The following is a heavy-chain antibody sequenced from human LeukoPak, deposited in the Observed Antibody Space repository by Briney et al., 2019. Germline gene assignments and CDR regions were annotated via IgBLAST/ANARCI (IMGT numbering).Heavy chain of an antibody. CDR1: GGSISSYY. J-gene: IGHJ5*02. CDR3: ARESGLGNWFDP. Sequence: SETLSLTCTVSGGSISSYYWSWIRQPAGKGLEWIGRIYTSGSTNYNPSLKSRISMSVDTSKNQFSLKLSSVTAADTAVYYCARESGLGNWFDPWGQGTLVIVSS. V-gene: IGHV4-4*07. CDR2: IYTSGST. D-gene: IGHD3-16*01.